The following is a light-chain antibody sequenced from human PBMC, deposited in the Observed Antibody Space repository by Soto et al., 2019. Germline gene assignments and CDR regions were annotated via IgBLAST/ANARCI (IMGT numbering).Light chain of an antibody. CDR3: QQCNSYPQVT. Sequence: AIQLTQSPSSLSASVGDRVTITCRASQGISSALAWYQQKPGKAPKLLIYDASSLESGVPSRFSGSGSGTDFTLTSSSLQPEDFATYYCQQCNSYPQVTFGQGTRLEIK. J-gene: IGKJ5*01. V-gene: IGKV1-13*02. CDR2: DAS. CDR1: QGISSA.